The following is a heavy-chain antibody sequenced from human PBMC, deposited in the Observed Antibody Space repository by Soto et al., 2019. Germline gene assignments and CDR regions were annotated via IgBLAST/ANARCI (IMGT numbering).Heavy chain of an antibody. V-gene: IGHV4-34*01. D-gene: IGHD3-9*01. CDR3: ARGQPRYYDILTGYYGYYYYGMDV. CDR2: INHSGST. CDR1: GGSFSGSY. J-gene: IGHJ6*02. Sequence: PSETLSLTCAVYGGSFSGSYWSWIRQPPGKGLEWIGEINHSGSTNYNPSLKSRVTISVDTSKNQFSLKLSSVTAADTAVYYCARGQPRYYDILTGYYGYYYYGMDVWGQGTTVTVSS.